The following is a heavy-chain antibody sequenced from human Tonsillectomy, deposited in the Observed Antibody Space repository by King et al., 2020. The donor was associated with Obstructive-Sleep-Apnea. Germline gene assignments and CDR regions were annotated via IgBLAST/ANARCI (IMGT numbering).Heavy chain of an antibody. Sequence: VQLVESGGGLEQPGGSLRLSCAASGFTFSSYAMSWVRQAPGKGREWVSAISGSVGNTYYADSVKGRFTISRDNSKNTLYLQMNSLRAEDTALYYCASLEPVNSFDYWGRGTLVTVSS. D-gene: IGHD1-14*01. V-gene: IGHV3-23*04. CDR1: GFTFSSYA. CDR3: ASLEPVNSFDY. CDR2: ISGSVGNT. J-gene: IGHJ4*02.